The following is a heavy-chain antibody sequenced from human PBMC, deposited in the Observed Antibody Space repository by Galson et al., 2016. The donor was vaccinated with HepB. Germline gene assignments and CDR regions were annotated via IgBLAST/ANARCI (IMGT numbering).Heavy chain of an antibody. CDR3: ARINRHGYNNYYFDY. CDR1: GFSLSTSGMC. V-gene: IGHV2-70*01. D-gene: IGHD5-24*01. J-gene: IGHJ4*02. Sequence: PALVKPTQTLTLTCTFSGFSLSTSGMCVSWIRQPPGKALEWLAFIDWEDDKYYNISLRTRLTISKETSKNQVVLTMTDMAPGDTARYYCARINRHGYNNYYFDYWGQGTLVSVAS. CDR2: IDWEDDK.